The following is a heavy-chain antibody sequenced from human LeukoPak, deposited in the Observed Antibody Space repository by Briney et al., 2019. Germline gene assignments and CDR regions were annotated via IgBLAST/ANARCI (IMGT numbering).Heavy chain of an antibody. CDR1: GGSISSYY. J-gene: IGHJ4*02. D-gene: IGHD3-22*01. CDR2: IYYSGST. Sequence: SETLSLTCTVSGGSISSYYWSWIRQPPGKGLEWIGYIYYSGSTNYNPSLKSRVTISVDTSKNQFSLKLSSVTAADTAVYYCASTYYYDSSGYSGDSSFDYWGQGTLVTVSS. CDR3: ASTYYYDSSGYSGDSSFDY. V-gene: IGHV4-59*08.